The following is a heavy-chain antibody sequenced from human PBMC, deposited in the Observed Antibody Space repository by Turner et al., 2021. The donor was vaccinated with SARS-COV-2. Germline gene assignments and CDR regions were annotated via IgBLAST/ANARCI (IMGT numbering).Heavy chain of an antibody. CDR2: ISISSSYI. CDR1: GVTFSSYS. J-gene: IGHJ3*02. V-gene: IGHV3-21*01. CDR3: ARWGPYYYDSSGYYPDAFDI. D-gene: IGHD3-22*01. Sequence: EVQLVESGGGLVKPGGSLRLSCAASGVTFSSYSMNWVRQAPGKGLEWVSSISISSSYIYYADSVKGRFTISRDNAKNSLYLQMNSLRAEDTAVYYCARWGPYYYDSSGYYPDAFDIWGQGTMVTVSS.